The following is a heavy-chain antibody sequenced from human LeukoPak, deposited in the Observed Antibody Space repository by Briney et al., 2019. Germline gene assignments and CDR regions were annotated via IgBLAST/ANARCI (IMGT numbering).Heavy chain of an antibody. V-gene: IGHV1-8*01. D-gene: IGHD5-24*01. J-gene: IGHJ3*02. Sequence: RASVKVSCKASGYSFTSYDINWVRQATGQGLEWMGWMNPNSGNTGYAQKFQGRVTMTRNTSISTAYMELSSLRSEDTAVYYCARGLRWLQPPDIWGQGTMVTVSS. CDR1: GYSFTSYD. CDR2: MNPNSGNT. CDR3: ARGLRWLQPPDI.